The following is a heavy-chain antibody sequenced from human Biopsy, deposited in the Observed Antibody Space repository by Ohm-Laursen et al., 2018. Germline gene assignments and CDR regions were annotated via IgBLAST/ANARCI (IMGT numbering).Heavy chain of an antibody. CDR1: GVSINTGGYY. CDR2: IHYSGNT. J-gene: IGHJ4*02. CDR3: TRAGGGKIYGL. V-gene: IGHV4-31*02. Sequence: SDTLSLTWTVSGVSINTGGYYWTWIRQHPRTGLEWIGYIHYSGNTLYNPSLKSRLTISVDTSRNQFSLKLTSVTAADTALYYCTRAGGGKIYGLWGQGALVTVSS. D-gene: IGHD3-16*01.